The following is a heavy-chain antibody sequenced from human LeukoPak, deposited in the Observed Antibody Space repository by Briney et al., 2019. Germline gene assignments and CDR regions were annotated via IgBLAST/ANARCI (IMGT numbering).Heavy chain of an antibody. Sequence: SETLSLTCAVYGGSFSGYYWSWIRQPPGKGLEWIGEINHSGSTNYNPSLKSRVTISVDTSNNQFSLKLSSVTAADTAVYYCARAVGARVSFDYWGQGTLVTVSS. J-gene: IGHJ4*02. CDR2: INHSGST. CDR3: ARAVGARVSFDY. CDR1: GGSFSGYY. V-gene: IGHV4-34*01. D-gene: IGHD1-26*01.